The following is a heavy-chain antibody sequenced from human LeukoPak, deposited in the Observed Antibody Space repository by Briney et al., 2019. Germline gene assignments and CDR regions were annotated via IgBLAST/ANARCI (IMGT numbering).Heavy chain of an antibody. CDR2: IIPILGIA. J-gene: IGHJ5*02. Sequence: GSSVKVSCKASGGTFSSYAISWVRQAPGQGLEWMGRIIPILGIANYAQKFQGRVTITADKSTSTAYMELSSLRAEDTAVYYCARVPLSSGSGFFDPWGQGTLVTVSS. V-gene: IGHV1-69*04. CDR3: ARVPLSSGSGFFDP. D-gene: IGHD6-19*01. CDR1: GGTFSSYA.